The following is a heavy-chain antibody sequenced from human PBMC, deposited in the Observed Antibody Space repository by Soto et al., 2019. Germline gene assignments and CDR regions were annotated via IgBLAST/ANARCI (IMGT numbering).Heavy chain of an antibody. Sequence: EVQLVESGGGLVKPGGSLRLSCAASGFTFSSYSMNWVRQAPGKGLEWVSSISSSSSYIYYADSVKGRFTISRDNAKNSLYLQMNSLRAEDTAVYYCARVKSGWYYFDYWGQGTLVTVSS. V-gene: IGHV3-21*01. CDR2: ISSSSSYI. J-gene: IGHJ4*02. D-gene: IGHD6-19*01. CDR1: GFTFSSYS. CDR3: ARVKSGWYYFDY.